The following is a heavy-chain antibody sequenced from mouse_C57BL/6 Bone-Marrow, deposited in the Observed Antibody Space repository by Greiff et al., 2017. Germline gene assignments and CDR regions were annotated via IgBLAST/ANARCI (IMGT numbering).Heavy chain of an antibody. V-gene: IGHV2-2*01. CDR3: ARITTVVPYCFDY. D-gene: IGHD1-1*01. CDR1: GFSLTSYG. CDR2: IWSGGST. J-gene: IGHJ2*01. Sequence: VQLQQSGPGLVQPSQSLSITCTVSGFSLTSYGVHWVRQSPGKGLEWLGVIWSGGSTDYNAAFISRLSISKDNSKSQVFFKMNSLQADDTAIYYCARITTVVPYCFDYWGQGTTLTVSS.